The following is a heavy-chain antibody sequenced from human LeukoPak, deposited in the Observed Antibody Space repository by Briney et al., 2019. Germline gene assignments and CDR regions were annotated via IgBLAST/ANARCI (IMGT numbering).Heavy chain of an antibody. J-gene: IGHJ4*02. V-gene: IGHV1-8*03. Sequence: ASVKASCKPSGYTFTNYDINWVRHATRQGLEWMGWMNPNSGNKGYAQNFQGRVTITGTTSISTVYMELSSLRYEDTAVYYCARGQVRILEWLEDYWGQGTLVTVSS. CDR3: ARGQVRILEWLEDY. D-gene: IGHD3-3*01. CDR1: GYTFTNYD. CDR2: MNPNSGNK.